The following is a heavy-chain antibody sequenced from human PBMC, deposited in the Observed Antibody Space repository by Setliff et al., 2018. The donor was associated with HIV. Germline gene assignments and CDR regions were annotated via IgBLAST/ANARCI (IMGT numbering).Heavy chain of an antibody. D-gene: IGHD2-15*01. J-gene: IGHJ3*02. CDR3: ARHFNAGTCYFYI. CDR1: GYTFSNYG. Sequence: ASVKVSCKASGYTFSNYGISWLRQAPGQGPEWMGWISGDNGDTNYAQKFQGRLTMTTETSTSTAYMELRSLRSDDTAVYYCARHFNAGTCYFYIWGHGTMVTVSS. V-gene: IGHV1-18*01. CDR2: ISGDNGDT.